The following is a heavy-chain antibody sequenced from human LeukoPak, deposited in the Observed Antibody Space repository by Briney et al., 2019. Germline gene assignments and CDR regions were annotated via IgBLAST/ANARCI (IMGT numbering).Heavy chain of an antibody. CDR2: INPNSGGT. CDR3: ARSTLREVGYFDY. Sequence: ASVTVSCTASGYTFTGYYMHWVRQAPGQGLEWMGWINPNSGGTNYAQKFQGRVTMTRDTSISTAYMELSRLRSDDTAVYYCARSTLREVGYFDYWGQGTLVTVSS. CDR1: GYTFTGYY. J-gene: IGHJ4*02. D-gene: IGHD5-12*01. V-gene: IGHV1-2*02.